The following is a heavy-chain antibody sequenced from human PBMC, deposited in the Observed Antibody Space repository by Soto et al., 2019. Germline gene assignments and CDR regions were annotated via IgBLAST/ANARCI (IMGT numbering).Heavy chain of an antibody. Sequence: ASVKVSCKASGYTFTSYDINWVRQATGQGLEWMGWMNPNSGNTGYAQKFQGRVTMTRNTSISTAYMELSSLRSEDTAVYYCARSQGFYDILTGYYYYYYYGMDVWGQGTTVTVSS. CDR2: MNPNSGNT. D-gene: IGHD3-9*01. CDR1: GYTFTSYD. V-gene: IGHV1-8*01. J-gene: IGHJ6*02. CDR3: ARSQGFYDILTGYYYYYYYGMDV.